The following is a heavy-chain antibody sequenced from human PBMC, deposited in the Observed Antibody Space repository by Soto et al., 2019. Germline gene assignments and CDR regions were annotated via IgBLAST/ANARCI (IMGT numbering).Heavy chain of an antibody. J-gene: IGHJ6*02. V-gene: IGHV4-59*01. CDR1: GGSISSYY. Sequence: SETLSLTCTVSGGSISSYYWSWIRQPPGKGLEWIGYIYYSGSTNYNPSLKSRVTISVDTSKNQFSLKLSSVTAADTAVYYCARYLRGGYDSRYYYGMDVWGQGTTVTVSS. CDR2: IYYSGST. D-gene: IGHD5-12*01. CDR3: ARYLRGGYDSRYYYGMDV.